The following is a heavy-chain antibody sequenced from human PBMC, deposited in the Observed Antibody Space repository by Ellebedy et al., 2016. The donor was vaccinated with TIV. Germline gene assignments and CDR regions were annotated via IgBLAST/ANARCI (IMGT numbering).Heavy chain of an antibody. CDR2: ISTSGNYI. CDR1: GFTFSYFS. CDR3: AREGLVTAPRRADWFDP. V-gene: IGHV3-21*01. D-gene: IGHD2-21*02. J-gene: IGHJ5*02. Sequence: PGGSLRLSCAASGFTFSYFSMNWVRQAPGKGLEWVSSISTSGNYIYYADSVKGRFTISRDNSKNTLYLQMNSLRAEDTAVYYCAREGLVTAPRRADWFDPWGQGTLVTVSS.